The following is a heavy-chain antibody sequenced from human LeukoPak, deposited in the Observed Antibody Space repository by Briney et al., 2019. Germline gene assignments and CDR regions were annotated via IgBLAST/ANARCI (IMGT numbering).Heavy chain of an antibody. Sequence: GGSLRLSCAASGFTFSSYWMSWVRQAPGKGLEWVANIKQDGSEKYYVDSVQGRFTISRDNSKNALYLQMDSLRAEDTAVYYCARDRNFPAYYFDYWGQGALVTVSS. D-gene: IGHD1-14*01. J-gene: IGHJ4*02. V-gene: IGHV3-7*01. CDR3: ARDRNFPAYYFDY. CDR2: IKQDGSEK. CDR1: GFTFSSYW.